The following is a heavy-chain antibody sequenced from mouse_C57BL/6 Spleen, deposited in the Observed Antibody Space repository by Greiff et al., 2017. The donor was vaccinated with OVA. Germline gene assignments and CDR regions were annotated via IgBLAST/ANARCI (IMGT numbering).Heavy chain of an antibody. CDR3: AITNWEEDYFDY. J-gene: IGHJ2*01. D-gene: IGHD4-1*01. CDR1: GFTFSDYG. V-gene: IGHV5-17*01. CDR2: ISSGSSTI. Sequence: EVQVVESGGGLVKPGGSLKLSCAASGFTFSDYGMHWVRQAPEKGLEWVAYISSGSSTIYYADTVKGRFTISRDNAKNTLFLQMTSLRSEDTAMYYCAITNWEEDYFDYWGQGTTLTVSS.